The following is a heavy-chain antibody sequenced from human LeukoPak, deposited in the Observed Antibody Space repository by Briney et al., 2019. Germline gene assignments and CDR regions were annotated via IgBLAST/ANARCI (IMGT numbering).Heavy chain of an antibody. V-gene: IGHV3-33*01. J-gene: IGHJ5*02. CDR2: IWYDGSNK. D-gene: IGHD3-10*01. CDR3: AREIYGSGSYYLYNWFDT. CDR1: GFTFSSYG. Sequence: TGGSLRLSCAASGFTFSSYGMHWVRQAPGKGLEWVAVIWYDGSNKYYADSVKGRFTISRDNSKNTLYLQMNSLRAEDTAVYYCAREIYGSGSYYLYNWFDTWGQGTLVTVSS.